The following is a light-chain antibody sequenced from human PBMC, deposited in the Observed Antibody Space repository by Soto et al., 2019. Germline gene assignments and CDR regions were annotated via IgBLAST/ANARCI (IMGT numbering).Light chain of an antibody. CDR3: KSYAGSNTYV. CDR2: EVV. CDR1: KSDIGVYDF. Sequence: QCSLTQTPCASGSPGQSFTISCTGTKSDIGVYDFVSWYQHHPGKAPRLIIYEVVQRPSGVPDRFSGSKSGNTASLAVSGLQAADEADYFCKSYAGSNTYVFGSGTKVTVL. V-gene: IGLV2-8*01. J-gene: IGLJ1*01.